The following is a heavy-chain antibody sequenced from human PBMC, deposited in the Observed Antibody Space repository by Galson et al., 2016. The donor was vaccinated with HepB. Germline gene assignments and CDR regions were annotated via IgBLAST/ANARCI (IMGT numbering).Heavy chain of an antibody. CDR2: IHNSGST. CDR1: SGSVSSGGYY. Sequence: SETLSLTCTVSSGSVSSGGYYWSWIRQPPGKGLEWIGYIHNSGSTNYNPSLKSRVTMSLDKSKNQFSLKLSSVTAADTAVYYCARPPGRHYYYGMDFWGQGTTVTVSS. CDR3: ARPPGRHYYYGMDF. J-gene: IGHJ6*02. V-gene: IGHV4-61*08.